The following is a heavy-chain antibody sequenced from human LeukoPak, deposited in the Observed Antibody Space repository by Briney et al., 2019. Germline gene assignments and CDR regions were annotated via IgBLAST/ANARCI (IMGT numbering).Heavy chain of an antibody. CDR2: ISDDGSNK. CDR3: ARDQGWKTFSYYMDV. D-gene: IGHD1-1*01. V-gene: IGHV3-30*01. CDR1: GFTFSSYV. J-gene: IGHJ6*03. Sequence: GESLRLSCAASGFTFSSYVMYWARQAAGKGLEWVAVISDDGSNKFYADSVKGRSTISRDSSKNTLYLQLNSLRVEDTAVYYCARDQGWKTFSYYMDVWGKGTTVTVSS.